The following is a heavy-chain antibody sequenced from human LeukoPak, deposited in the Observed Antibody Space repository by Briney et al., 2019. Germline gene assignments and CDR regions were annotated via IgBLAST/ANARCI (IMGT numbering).Heavy chain of an antibody. D-gene: IGHD2-2*01. J-gene: IGHJ6*03. CDR3: AKASVSGSSTSRYYYYYYMDV. Sequence: PGGSLRLSCAASVFTFSSYALGWVRQAPGKGLEGVSAISGSGGSRYYPDSVKGRFTISRDNSKNTLYIQMNSMRAEDTAVYYCAKASVSGSSTSRYYYYYYMDVWGKGTTVPVSS. CDR1: VFTFSSYA. V-gene: IGHV3-23*01. CDR2: ISGSGGSR.